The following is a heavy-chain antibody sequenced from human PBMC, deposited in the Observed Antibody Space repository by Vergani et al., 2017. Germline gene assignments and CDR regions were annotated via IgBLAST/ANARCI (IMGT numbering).Heavy chain of an antibody. V-gene: IGHV1-69*01. CDR1: GGTFSSYA. D-gene: IGHD5-12*01. CDR3: ASTVDIVATHYFDY. J-gene: IGHJ4*02. Sequence: QVQLVQSGAEVKKPGSSVKVSCKASGGTFSSYAISWVRQAPGQGLEWMGGIIPIFGTANYAQKLQGRVTITADESTSTAYMELSSLRSEDTAVYYCASTVDIVATHYFDYWGQGPLVTVSS. CDR2: IIPIFGTA.